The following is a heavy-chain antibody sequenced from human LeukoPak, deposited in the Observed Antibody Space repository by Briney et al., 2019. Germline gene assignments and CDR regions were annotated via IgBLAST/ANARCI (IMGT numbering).Heavy chain of an antibody. Sequence: GGSLRLSCAASGFTFSSYAMSWVRQAPGKGLEWVSAISGSGGSTYYADSVKGRFTISRDNSKNTLYLQMNSLRAEDTAVYYCAKALPRYTDSTYYFDYWGQGTLVTVSS. D-gene: IGHD1-1*01. CDR1: GFTFSSYA. CDR3: AKALPRYTDSTYYFDY. CDR2: ISGSGGST. J-gene: IGHJ4*02. V-gene: IGHV3-23*01.